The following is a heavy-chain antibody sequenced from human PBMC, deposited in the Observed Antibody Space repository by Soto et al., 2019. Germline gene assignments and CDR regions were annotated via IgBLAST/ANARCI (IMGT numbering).Heavy chain of an antibody. V-gene: IGHV3-21*01. J-gene: IGHJ6*02. CDR3: SGCSGGACHQNYGMDV. Sequence: EVHLVESGGGLVKPGGSLRLSCAVSGFTFSSCTMNWVRQAPGKGLEWVSSISPSTSHIYYADSVKGRFTISRDNAKNSMFLQMMSLRAEDTAVYYCSGCSGGACHQNYGMDVWGQGTTVTVSS. CDR1: GFTFSSCT. D-gene: IGHD2-15*01. CDR2: ISPSTSHI.